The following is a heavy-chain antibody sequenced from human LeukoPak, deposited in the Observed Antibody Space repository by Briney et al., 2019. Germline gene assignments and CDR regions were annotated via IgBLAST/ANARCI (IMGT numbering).Heavy chain of an antibody. CDR1: GYTFTSYG. CDR3: AREVRDSSGYYSQGSDAFDI. Sequence: ASVKVSCKASGYTFTSYGISWVRQAPGQGLKWMGWISAYNGNTNYAQKLQGRVTMATDTSTSTAYMELRSLRSDDTAVYYCAREVRDSSGYYSQGSDAFDIWGQGTMVTVSS. CDR2: ISAYNGNT. D-gene: IGHD3-22*01. J-gene: IGHJ3*02. V-gene: IGHV1-18*01.